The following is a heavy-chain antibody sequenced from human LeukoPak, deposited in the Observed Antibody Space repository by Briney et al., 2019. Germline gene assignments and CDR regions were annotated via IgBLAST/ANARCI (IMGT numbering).Heavy chain of an antibody. Sequence: TGGSLRLSCAASGFSFDSYGMHWVRQAPGKGLEWVALISCDGINKYYSDSVKGRFTISRDNSKNTLYLQMNSLRAEDTAVYYCARGPSEVLKTYYYDSSGYLPSAPFDYWGQGTLVTVSS. D-gene: IGHD3-22*01. CDR3: ARGPSEVLKTYYYDSSGYLPSAPFDY. CDR2: ISCDGINK. CDR1: GFSFDSYG. V-gene: IGHV3-30*03. J-gene: IGHJ4*02.